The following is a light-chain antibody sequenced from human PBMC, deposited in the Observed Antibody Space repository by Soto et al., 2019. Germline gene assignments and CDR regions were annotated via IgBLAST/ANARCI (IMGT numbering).Light chain of an antibody. V-gene: IGKV1-5*01. CDR1: QSISNW. Sequence: DIQVHQSPYTLSASVGASVSITCRASQSISNWLAWYTQKPGKAPKLLIYDASSLESGVPSRFIGIGSGTEFTLPICSLQPEEFATYDCQQYNDYWTFGQGTKVDIK. CDR3: QQYNDYWT. CDR2: DAS. J-gene: IGKJ1*01.